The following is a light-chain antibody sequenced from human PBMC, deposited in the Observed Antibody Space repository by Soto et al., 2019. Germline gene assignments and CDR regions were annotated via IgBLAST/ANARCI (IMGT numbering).Light chain of an antibody. CDR1: QDISTW. J-gene: IGKJ4*01. Sequence: DIQMTQSPSSVSSSVGDRVTITCRASQDISTWLGWYQQKPGKAPTLLIYRAYTLHSGVPSRFSGSWSGTDFTLTINSLQPEDFATYHCQQTHSFTLTFDGGTKVEI. CDR3: QQTHSFTLT. V-gene: IGKV1-12*01. CDR2: RAY.